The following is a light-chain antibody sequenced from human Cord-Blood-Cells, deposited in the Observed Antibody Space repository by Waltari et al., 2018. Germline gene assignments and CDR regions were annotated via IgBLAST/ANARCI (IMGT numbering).Light chain of an antibody. V-gene: IGLV1-36*01. Sequence: QSVLPQPPSLSEAPRQRVTISCSGSSSNIGNNAVTWYQQLPGKAPKLLIYYDDLLPPGVSDRFYGSKSGTSASLAISGLRSDDKADYYCAGWDDSLNGWVYGGGTKLTVL. J-gene: IGLJ3*02. CDR3: AGWDDSLNGWV. CDR2: YDD. CDR1: SSNIGNNA.